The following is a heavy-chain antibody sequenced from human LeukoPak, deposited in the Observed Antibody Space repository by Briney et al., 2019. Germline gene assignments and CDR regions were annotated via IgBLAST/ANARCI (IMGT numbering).Heavy chain of an antibody. D-gene: IGHD1-7*01. CDR1: GGTFSSYA. CDR2: MNPNSGNT. CDR3: AREGVNWNYDYYYYGMDV. J-gene: IGHJ6*02. Sequence: ASVKVSCKASGGTFSSYAINWVRQATGQGLEWMGWMNPNSGNTGYAQKFQGRVTMTRNTSVSTAYMELSSLRSEDTAVYYCAREGVNWNYDYYYYGMDVWGQGTTVTVSS. V-gene: IGHV1-8*02.